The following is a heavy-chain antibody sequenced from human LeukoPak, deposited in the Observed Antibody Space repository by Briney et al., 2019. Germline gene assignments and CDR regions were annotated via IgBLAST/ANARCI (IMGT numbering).Heavy chain of an antibody. J-gene: IGHJ4*02. CDR1: GGSIGSISSSSYY. CDR2: IYYSGGT. CDR3: ARAYCSSTSCFTYYFDD. D-gene: IGHD2-2*01. V-gene: IGHV4-39*01. Sequence: PSETLSLTCTVSGGSIGSISSSSYYWGWIRQPPGKGLEWIGSIYYSGGTYYNPSLKSRVTISVDTPKNQFSLKLTSVTAADTAMYYCARAYCSSTSCFTYYFDDWGQGTLVTVSS.